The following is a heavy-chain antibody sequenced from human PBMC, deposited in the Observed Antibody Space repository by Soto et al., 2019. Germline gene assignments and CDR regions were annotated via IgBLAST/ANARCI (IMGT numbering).Heavy chain of an antibody. CDR2: IDPSDSYT. CDR3: ARHGDSSDFGIDY. D-gene: IGHD3-22*01. V-gene: IGHV5-10-1*01. CDR1: GYSFTNYW. Sequence: GESLKISCKGSGYSFTNYWITWVRQMPGKGLEWMGKIDPSDSYTNYSPSFQGHVTISADRSISTAYLQWSTLKASDSAMYYCARHGDSSDFGIDYWGQGTLVTVSS. J-gene: IGHJ4*02.